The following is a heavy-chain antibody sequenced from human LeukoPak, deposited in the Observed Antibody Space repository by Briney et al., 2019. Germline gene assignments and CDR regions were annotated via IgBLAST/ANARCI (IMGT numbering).Heavy chain of an antibody. V-gene: IGHV3-74*01. D-gene: IGHD4-17*01. CDR3: ARELNDYGDYGGFDI. CDR1: GFTFSSYW. J-gene: IGHJ3*02. CDR2: INSDGSST. Sequence: GGSLRLSCAASGFTFSSYWMHWVRQAPGKGLVWVSRINSDGSSTSYADSVKGRFTTSRDNAKNTLYLQMNSLRAEDTAVYYCARELNDYGDYGGFDIWGQGTMVTVSS.